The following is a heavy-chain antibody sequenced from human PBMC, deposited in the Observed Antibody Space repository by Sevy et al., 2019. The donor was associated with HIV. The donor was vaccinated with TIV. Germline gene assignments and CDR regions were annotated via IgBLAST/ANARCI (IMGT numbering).Heavy chain of an antibody. CDR2: IYCSGST. V-gene: IGHV4-31*03. J-gene: IGHJ4*02. CDR3: ARDRHPDYFDY. Sequence: SETLSLTCTVSGGSISSGGYYWSWIRQHPGKGLEWIGYIYCSGSTYYNPSLKSRVTISVDTSKNQFSLKLGSVTAADTAVYYCARDRHPDYFDYWGQGTLVTVSS. CDR1: GGSISSGGYY.